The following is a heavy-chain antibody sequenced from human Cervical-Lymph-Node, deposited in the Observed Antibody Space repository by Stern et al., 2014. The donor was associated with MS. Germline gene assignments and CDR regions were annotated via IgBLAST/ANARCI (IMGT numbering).Heavy chain of an antibody. D-gene: IGHD4-23*01. Sequence: VQLVQSGAEVKKPGESLKISCKASGYMFASHWIGWVRQMPGKGLEWMGIIDPGDSNTIYSPSSQGQGTISVDKSTSTAYLQWSSLKASDTAMYYCARVNGGNSDWFDPWGQGTLVTVSS. J-gene: IGHJ5*02. V-gene: IGHV5-51*01. CDR3: ARVNGGNSDWFDP. CDR1: GYMFASHW. CDR2: IDPGDSNT.